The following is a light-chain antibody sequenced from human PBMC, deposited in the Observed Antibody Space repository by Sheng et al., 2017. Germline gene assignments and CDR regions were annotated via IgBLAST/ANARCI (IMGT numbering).Light chain of an antibody. J-gene: IGKJ1*01. CDR2: DAS. V-gene: IGKV1-16*02. CDR1: QDIGHF. CDR3: QHYRYFPPT. Sequence: DIQVTQSPSTLSASVGDRVTLTCRASQDIGHFLAWFQQKPGEAPKSLIHDASKLHSGVPSKFSGSGSGTDFTLVISNLQPEDFATYFCQHYRYFPPTFGQGTKVEV.